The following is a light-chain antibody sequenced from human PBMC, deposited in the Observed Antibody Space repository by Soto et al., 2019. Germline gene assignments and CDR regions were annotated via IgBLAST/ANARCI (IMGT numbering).Light chain of an antibody. CDR3: QQYGSPGT. J-gene: IGKJ1*01. Sequence: EIVLTQSPGTLSLSPGERATLSCRASQSVSSSYLAWYQQKPGQAPRLLIYGASSRATGIPDRFSGSGSGTDFTLTIIRLEPEDFAVYYCQQYGSPGTFGQGTKVEIK. CDR1: QSVSSSY. V-gene: IGKV3-20*01. CDR2: GAS.